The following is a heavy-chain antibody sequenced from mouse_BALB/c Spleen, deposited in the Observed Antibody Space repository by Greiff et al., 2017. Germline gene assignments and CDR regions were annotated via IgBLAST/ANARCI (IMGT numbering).Heavy chain of an antibody. CDR3: ARWDYYGSSYGYAMDY. J-gene: IGHJ4*01. V-gene: IGHV3-2*02. Sequence: EVKLQESGPGLVKPSQSLSLTCTVTGYSITSDYAWNWIRQFPGNKLEWMGYISYSGSTSYNPSLKSRISITRDTSKNQFFLQLNSVTTEDTATYYCARWDYYGSSYGYAMDYWGQGTSVTVSS. CDR2: ISYSGST. CDR1: GYSITSDYA. D-gene: IGHD1-1*01.